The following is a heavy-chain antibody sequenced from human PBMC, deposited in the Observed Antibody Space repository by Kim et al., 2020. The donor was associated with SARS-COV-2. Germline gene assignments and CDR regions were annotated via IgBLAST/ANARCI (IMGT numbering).Heavy chain of an antibody. V-gene: IGHV3-33*05. CDR2: ISYDGSNK. D-gene: IGHD3-22*01. Sequence: GGSLRLSCAASGFTFSSYGMHWVRQAPGKGLEWVAVISYDGSNKYYADSVKGRFTISRDNSKNTLYLQMNSLRAEDTAVYYCARDRTPAPPTSVTMIVVVSRSPPQRSFDYWGQGTLVTVSS. J-gene: IGHJ4*02. CDR1: GFTFSSYG. CDR3: ARDRTPAPPTSVTMIVVVSRSPPQRSFDY.